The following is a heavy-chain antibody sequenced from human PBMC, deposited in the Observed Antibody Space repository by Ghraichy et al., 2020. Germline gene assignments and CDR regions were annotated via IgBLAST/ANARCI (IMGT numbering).Heavy chain of an antibody. Sequence: GGSLRLSCAASGFTFSSYAMSWVRQAPGKGLEWVSAISGSGGSTYYADSVKGRFTISRDNSKNTLYLQMNSLRAEDTAVYYCAKDVRVAGWFGELQIRIYYFDYWGQGTLVTVSS. J-gene: IGHJ4*02. V-gene: IGHV3-23*01. CDR3: AKDVRVAGWFGELQIRIYYFDY. CDR2: ISGSGGST. D-gene: IGHD3-10*01. CDR1: GFTFSSYA.